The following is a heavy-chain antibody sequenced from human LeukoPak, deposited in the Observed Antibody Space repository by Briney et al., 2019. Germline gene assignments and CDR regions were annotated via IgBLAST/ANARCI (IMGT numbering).Heavy chain of an antibody. D-gene: IGHD5-12*01. CDR1: GFTFTTYW. J-gene: IGHJ4*02. CDR2: IWHDGSNK. Sequence: SGGSLRLSCVASGFTFTTYWMHWVRQAPGKGLEWVAVIWHDGSNKFYADSVKGRFTISRDNSKNTLYLQMNSLRAEDTAVYYCARLPIRYSGYDYSNSGDYWGQGTLVTVSS. CDR3: ARLPIRYSGYDYSNSGDY. V-gene: IGHV3-33*08.